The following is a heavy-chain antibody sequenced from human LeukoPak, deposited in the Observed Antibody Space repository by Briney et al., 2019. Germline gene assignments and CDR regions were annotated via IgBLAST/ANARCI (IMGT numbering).Heavy chain of an antibody. CDR1: GFTFSSYG. CDR2: IWYDGSNK. J-gene: IGHJ4*02. V-gene: IGHV3-33*01. D-gene: IGHD5-18*01. CDR3: ARDELPVDTAIALDY. Sequence: PGRSLRLSCAASGFTFSSYGMHWVRQAPAKGLEWVAVIWYDGSNKYYADSVKGRFTISRDNSKNTLYLQMNSLRAEDTAVYYCARDELPVDTAIALDYWGQGTLVTVSS.